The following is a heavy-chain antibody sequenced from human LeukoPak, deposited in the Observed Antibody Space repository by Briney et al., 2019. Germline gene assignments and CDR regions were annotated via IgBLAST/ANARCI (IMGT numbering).Heavy chain of an antibody. CDR3: ARDSRFGHYFDY. J-gene: IGHJ4*02. CDR1: GFTFSSYS. V-gene: IGHV3-21*01. Sequence: GGSLRLSCAASGFTFSSYSMNWVRQAPGKGLEWVSSISSSSSYIYYADSVKGQFTISRDNAKNSLYLQMNSLRAEDTAVYYCARDSRFGHYFDYWGQGTLVTVSS. CDR2: ISSSSSYI. D-gene: IGHD3-10*01.